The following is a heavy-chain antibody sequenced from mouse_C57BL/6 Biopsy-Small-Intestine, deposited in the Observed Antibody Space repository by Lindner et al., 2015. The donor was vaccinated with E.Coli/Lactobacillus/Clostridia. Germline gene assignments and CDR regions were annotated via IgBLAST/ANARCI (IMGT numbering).Heavy chain of an antibody. J-gene: IGHJ2*01. Sequence: VQLQESGGGLVKPGGSLKLSCAASGFTFSDYGMHWVRQAPEKGLEWVAYISSGSSTIYYADTVKGRFTISRDNAKNTLFLQMTSLRSEDTAMYYCARGRPSDYWGQGTTLTVSS. V-gene: IGHV5-17*01. CDR1: GFTFSDYG. CDR2: ISSGSSTI. CDR3: ARGRPSDY.